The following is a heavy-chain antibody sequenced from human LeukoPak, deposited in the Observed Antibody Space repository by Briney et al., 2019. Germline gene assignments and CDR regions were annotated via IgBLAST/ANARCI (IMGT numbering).Heavy chain of an antibody. D-gene: IGHD3-22*01. V-gene: IGHV4-59*08. CDR1: GGSISSYY. Sequence: PSETLSLTCTVSGGSISSYYWSWIRQPPGKGLEWIGYIYYSGSTNYNPSLKSRVTISVDTSKNQFSLKLSSVTAADTAVYYCARHEYYDSSGYPYAFDIWGQGTMVTVSS. CDR2: IYYSGST. CDR3: ARHEYYDSSGYPYAFDI. J-gene: IGHJ3*02.